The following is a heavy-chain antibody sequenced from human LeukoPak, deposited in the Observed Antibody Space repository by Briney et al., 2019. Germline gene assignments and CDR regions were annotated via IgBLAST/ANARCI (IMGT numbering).Heavy chain of an antibody. Sequence: GGSLRLSCAASGFTFDDYAMHWVRQAPGKGLEWVSGISWNSGSIGYADSVKGRLTISRDNAKNSLYLQMNSLRAEDTALYYCAKDEDVNSSRRGLWLSRFGSNNLFQHWGQGTLVTVSS. J-gene: IGHJ1*01. CDR3: AKDEDVNSSRRGLWLSRFGSNNLFQH. V-gene: IGHV3-9*01. CDR1: GFTFDDYA. D-gene: IGHD6-19*01. CDR2: ISWNSGSI.